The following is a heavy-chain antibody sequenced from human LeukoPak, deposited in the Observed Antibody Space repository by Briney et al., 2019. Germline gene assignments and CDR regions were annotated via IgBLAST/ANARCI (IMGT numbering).Heavy chain of an antibody. J-gene: IGHJ4*02. CDR3: ARERMYSGSGSTYPYYDY. V-gene: IGHV3-20*04. CDR1: GFTFDDYD. Sequence: GGSLRLSCAASGFTFDDYDMSWVRQAPGKGLEWVSGINWNGGSTGYADSVKGRFTISRDNAKNSLYLQMNSLRVGDTAVYYCARERMYSGSGSTYPYYDYWGQGTLVTVSS. CDR2: INWNGGST. D-gene: IGHD3-10*01.